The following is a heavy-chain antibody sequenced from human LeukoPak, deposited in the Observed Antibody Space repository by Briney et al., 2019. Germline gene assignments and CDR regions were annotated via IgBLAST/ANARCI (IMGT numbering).Heavy chain of an antibody. CDR1: GVSVSNHY. V-gene: IGHV4-59*02. Sequence: SETLSLTCSVSGVSVSNHYWSWIRQPPGKGLEWIGWFYYSGGTYYNPSLKSRVTISVDTSKNQFSLKLSSVTAADTAVYYCARGGRVADPLNWFDPWGQGTLVTVSS. CDR2: FYYSGGT. CDR3: ARGGRVADPLNWFDP. D-gene: IGHD2-15*01. J-gene: IGHJ5*02.